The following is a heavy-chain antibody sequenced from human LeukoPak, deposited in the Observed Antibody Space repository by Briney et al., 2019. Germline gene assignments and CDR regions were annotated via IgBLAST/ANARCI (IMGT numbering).Heavy chain of an antibody. CDR2: INHSGST. CDR1: GGSFSDYY. V-gene: IGHV4-34*01. CDR3: ARCPYYDYVWGSYRQNELFDY. J-gene: IGHJ4*02. Sequence: SETLYLTCAVYGGSFSDYYWSRIRQPPGKGLEWIVEINHSGSTNYNPSLKNRVTISVDTSKNQFSLKLSSVTAADTAVYYCARCPYYDYVWGSYRQNELFDYWGQGTLVTVSS. D-gene: IGHD3-16*02.